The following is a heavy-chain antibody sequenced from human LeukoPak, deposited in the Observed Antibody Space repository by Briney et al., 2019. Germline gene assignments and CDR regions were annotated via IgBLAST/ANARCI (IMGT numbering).Heavy chain of an antibody. Sequence: GGSLRLSCAASGFTFSSYSMNWVRQAPGKGLEWVSSISSSSYIYYADSVKGRFTISRDNAKNSLYLQMNSLRAEDTAVYYCARYPVDTAMVPFYYYYMDVWGKGTTVTASS. J-gene: IGHJ6*03. CDR3: ARYPVDTAMVPFYYYYMDV. V-gene: IGHV3-21*01. CDR1: GFTFSSYS. CDR2: ISSSSYI. D-gene: IGHD5-18*01.